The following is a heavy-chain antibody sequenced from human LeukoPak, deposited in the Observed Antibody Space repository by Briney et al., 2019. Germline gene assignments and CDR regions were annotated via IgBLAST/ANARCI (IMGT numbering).Heavy chain of an antibody. CDR1: GYTFTSYG. Sequence: ASVKVSCKASGYTFTSYGISWLRQAPGQGLGWMGWISAYNGNTNYAQKLQGRVTMTTDTSTSTAYMELRSLRSDDTAVYYCARIPSYDFWSGYSLQFMDVWGQGTTVTVSS. D-gene: IGHD3-3*01. J-gene: IGHJ6*02. CDR2: ISAYNGNT. V-gene: IGHV1-18*01. CDR3: ARIPSYDFWSGYSLQFMDV.